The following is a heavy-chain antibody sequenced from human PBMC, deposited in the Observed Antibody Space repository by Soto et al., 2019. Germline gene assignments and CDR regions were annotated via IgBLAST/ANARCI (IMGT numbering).Heavy chain of an antibody. V-gene: IGHV3-74*01. D-gene: IGHD2-8*01. CDR2: IRSDGSST. CDR1: GGSFSGYY. Sequence: PSETLSLTCAVYGGSFSGYYWSWVRQAPGKGLVWVSRIRSDGSSTAYADSVKGRFTISRDNTKNTLFLQMNSLRAEDTAVYYCARDPDTNGFSYFEYWGQGSLVTVSS. J-gene: IGHJ4*02. CDR3: ARDPDTNGFSYFEY.